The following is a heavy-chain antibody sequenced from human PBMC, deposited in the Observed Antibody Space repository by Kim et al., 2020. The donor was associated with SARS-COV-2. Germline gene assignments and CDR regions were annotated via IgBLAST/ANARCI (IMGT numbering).Heavy chain of an antibody. V-gene: IGHV3-33*01. J-gene: IGHJ4*02. CDR1: GFTFSSYG. D-gene: IGHD2-2*01. Sequence: GGSLRLSCAASGFTFSSYGIHWVRQAPGKGLEWVAVIWYDGSNKYYADSVKGRFTISRDNSKNTLYLQMNSLRAEDTAVYYCARDGDFSTTAGFDYWGQGTLVTVSS. CDR3: ARDGDFSTTAGFDY. CDR2: IWYDGSNK.